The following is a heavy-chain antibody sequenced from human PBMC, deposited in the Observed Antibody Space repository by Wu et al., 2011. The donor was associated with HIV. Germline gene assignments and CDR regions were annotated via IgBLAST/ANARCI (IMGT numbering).Heavy chain of an antibody. CDR2: ISAYNGNT. CDR1: GYTFTSYG. J-gene: IGHJ6*02. D-gene: IGHD3-3*01. Sequence: QVQLVQSGAEVKKPGASVKVSCKASGYTFTSYGISWVRQAPGQGLEWMGWISAYNGNTNYAQKLQGRVTMTTDTSTSTAYMELRSLRSDDTAVYYCATPLPFGAADLAYYYGMDVWGQGTTVTVSS. V-gene: IGHV1-18*01. CDR3: ATPLPFGAADLAYYYGMDV.